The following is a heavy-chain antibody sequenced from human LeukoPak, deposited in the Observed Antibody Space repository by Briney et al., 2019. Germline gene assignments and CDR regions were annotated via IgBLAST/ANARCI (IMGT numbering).Heavy chain of an antibody. CDR1: GFTFSSYA. J-gene: IGHJ4*02. V-gene: IGHV3-23*01. D-gene: IGHD3-3*01. Sequence: GASLRLSCAASGFTFSSYAMSWVRQAPGKGLEWVSAISGSGGSTYYADSVKGRFTISRDNSKNTLYLQMNSLRAEDTAVYYCAKGPYYDFWSGYYIDYWGQGTLVTVSS. CDR3: AKGPYYDFWSGYYIDY. CDR2: ISGSGGST.